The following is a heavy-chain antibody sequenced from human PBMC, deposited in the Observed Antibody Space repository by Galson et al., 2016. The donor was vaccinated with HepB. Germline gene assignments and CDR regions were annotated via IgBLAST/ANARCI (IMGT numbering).Heavy chain of an antibody. CDR2: IYYSGST. V-gene: IGHV4-30-4*01. CDR3: ARGSAFGGVDN. D-gene: IGHD3-16*01. CDR1: GGSISSGDYY. Sequence: TLSLTCTVSGGSISSGDYYWSWIRQPPGKGLEWIRYIYYSGSTYHSPSLKSRVTISVDTSKNQFSLKLNSVTAADTAVYYCARGSAFGGVDNWGQGTLVTVSS. J-gene: IGHJ4*02.